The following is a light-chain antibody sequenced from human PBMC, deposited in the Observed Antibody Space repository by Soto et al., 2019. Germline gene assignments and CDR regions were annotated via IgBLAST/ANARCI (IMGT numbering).Light chain of an antibody. CDR1: SVDVGAYDF. Sequence: SALTQPASVSGSPGQSITISCTGTSVDVGAYDFVSWYQQHPGKAPRLMIYDVSNRPAGASNRFSGSKSGSTASLTISTLQAEDEADYYCSSFTNTYSYVFGTGTKLTVL. J-gene: IGLJ1*01. CDR3: SSFTNTYSYV. V-gene: IGLV2-14*01. CDR2: DVS.